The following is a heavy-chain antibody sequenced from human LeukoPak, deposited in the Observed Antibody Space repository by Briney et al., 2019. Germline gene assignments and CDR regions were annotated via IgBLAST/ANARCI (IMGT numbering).Heavy chain of an antibody. V-gene: IGHV3-11*04. CDR2: ISSSGSTI. D-gene: IGHD3-22*01. J-gene: IGHJ4*02. Sequence: GGSLRLSCAASGFTFSDYYMSWIRQAPGKGLEWVSYISSSGSTIYYADSVKGRFTISRDNAKNSLYLQMNSLRAEDTAVYYCARDQLPYYYGSSGVDYWGQGTLVTVSS. CDR1: GFTFSDYY. CDR3: ARDQLPYYYGSSGVDY.